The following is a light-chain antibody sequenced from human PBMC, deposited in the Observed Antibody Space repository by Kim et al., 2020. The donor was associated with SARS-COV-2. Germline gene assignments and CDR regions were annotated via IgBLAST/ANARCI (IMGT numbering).Light chain of an antibody. J-gene: IGKJ5*01. V-gene: IGKV3-15*01. Sequence: SPGERATVTCRASQSVSSNRAWYKQKPGQAPSLRIYGASTRATGIPARCSGSGSGTEFTLTISSLQSEDVAVYYCQQYNIWPPITFGQGTRLEIK. CDR1: QSVSSN. CDR2: GAS. CDR3: QQYNIWPPIT.